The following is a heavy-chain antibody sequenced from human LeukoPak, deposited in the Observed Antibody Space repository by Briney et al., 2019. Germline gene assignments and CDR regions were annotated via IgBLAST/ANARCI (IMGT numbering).Heavy chain of an antibody. J-gene: IGHJ4*02. D-gene: IGHD6-13*01. CDR3: ARDLSSWSTLGLDY. V-gene: IGHV3-21*01. CDR2: ISRSSSYI. Sequence: GGSLRLSCAASGFTFSSYSMNWVRQAPGKGLEWVSSISRSSSYIYYADSVKGRFTISRDNAKNSLYLQMNSLRAEDTAVYYCARDLSSWSTLGLDYWGQGTLVTVSS. CDR1: GFTFSSYS.